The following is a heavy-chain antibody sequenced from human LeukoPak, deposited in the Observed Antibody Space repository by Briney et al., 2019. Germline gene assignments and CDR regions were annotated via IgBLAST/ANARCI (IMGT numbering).Heavy chain of an antibody. CDR3: ARGGYSYDGNYFDY. CDR1: GGSISSYY. Sequence: KTSETLSLTCTVSGGSISSYYWSWIRQPPGKGLEWIGYIYYSGSTNYNPSLKSRVTISVDTSKNQFSLKLSSVTAADTAVYYCARGGYSYDGNYFDYWGQGTLVTVSS. V-gene: IGHV4-59*01. J-gene: IGHJ4*02. D-gene: IGHD5-18*01. CDR2: IYYSGST.